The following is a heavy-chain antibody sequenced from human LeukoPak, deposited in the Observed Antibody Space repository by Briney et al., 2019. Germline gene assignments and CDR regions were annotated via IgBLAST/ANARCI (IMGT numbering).Heavy chain of an antibody. CDR1: RFSFSGHW. CDR2: IKADGSEK. V-gene: IGHV3-7*05. CDR3: AYRNNFEY. J-gene: IGHJ4*02. Sequence: GGSLRLSCAASRFSFSGHWMNWVRQPPGKGLEWVDNIKADGSEKYYVDSVKGRFTISRDDAKRTVDLQMDNLRAEDTAIYYCAYRNNFEYWGQGALVTVSS. D-gene: IGHD1-26*01.